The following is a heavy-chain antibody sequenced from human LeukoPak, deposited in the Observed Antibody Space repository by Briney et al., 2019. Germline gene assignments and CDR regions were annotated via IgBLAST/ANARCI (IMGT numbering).Heavy chain of an antibody. CDR3: AKDRSSSGWYALDN. D-gene: IGHD6-19*01. V-gene: IGHV3-23*01. Sequence: GGSLRLSCAASGFTFSSYAINWVRQAPGKGLEWVSAISATGGSTNYADSVKGRFTISRDNSKNTLYMQMNSLRDEDTAVYYCAKDRSSSGWYALDNWGQGTLATVAS. CDR1: GFTFSSYA. J-gene: IGHJ4*02. CDR2: ISATGGST.